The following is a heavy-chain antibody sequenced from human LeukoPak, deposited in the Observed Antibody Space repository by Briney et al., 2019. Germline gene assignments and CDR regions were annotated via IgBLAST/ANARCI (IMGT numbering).Heavy chain of an antibody. J-gene: IGHJ4*02. CDR1: GYTFTGYY. CDR2: INPNSGGT. CDR3: ARGHRLARYYYDSSGYRYNN. D-gene: IGHD3-22*01. V-gene: IGHV1-2*02. Sequence: ASVKVSCKASGYTFTGYYMHWVRQAPGQGLEWMGWINPNSGGTNYAQKFQGRVTMTRDTSISTAYMELSRLRSDDTAVYYCARGHRLARYYYDSSGYRYNNWGQGTLVTVSS.